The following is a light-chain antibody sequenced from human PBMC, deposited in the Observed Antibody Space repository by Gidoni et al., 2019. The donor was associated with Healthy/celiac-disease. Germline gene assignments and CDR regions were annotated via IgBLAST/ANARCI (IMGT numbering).Light chain of an antibody. Sequence: IVLTQSPGTLSLSPGERATLSCRASQSVSSSYLACYQQKPGQAPRLLIYGASSRATGIPDRFSCSGSGTDFTLTISRLEPEDFVVYYCQQYGSSPPKYTFGQGTKLEIK. CDR2: GAS. J-gene: IGKJ2*01. CDR3: QQYGSSPPKYT. CDR1: QSVSSSY. V-gene: IGKV3-20*01.